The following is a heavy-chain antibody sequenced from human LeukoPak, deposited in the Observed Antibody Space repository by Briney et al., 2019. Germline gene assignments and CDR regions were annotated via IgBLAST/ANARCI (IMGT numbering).Heavy chain of an antibody. CDR2: IKQDGSGK. Sequence: GGSLRLSCAASGFTFSNYWMKWVRQAPGKGLEWVANIKQDGSGKYYVDSVKGRFTISRDNAKNSLYLQMNSLRAEDTAVYYCARDPDQIVGANFDYWGQGTLVTVSS. CDR3: ARDPDQIVGANFDY. J-gene: IGHJ4*02. V-gene: IGHV3-7*01. D-gene: IGHD1-26*01. CDR1: GFTFSNYW.